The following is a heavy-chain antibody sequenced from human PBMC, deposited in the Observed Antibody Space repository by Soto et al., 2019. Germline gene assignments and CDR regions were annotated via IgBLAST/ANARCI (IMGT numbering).Heavy chain of an antibody. Sequence: EVQLVESGGGLVQPGGSLRLSCAASGFTVSSNYMSWVRQAPGKGLEWVSVIYSGGSTYYADSVKGRFTISRDNSKNTLYLQMNSLRAEDTAVYYCARVFVAWSFDAFDIWGQGTMVTVSS. CDR3: ARVFVAWSFDAFDI. V-gene: IGHV3-66*01. J-gene: IGHJ3*02. CDR2: IYSGGST. D-gene: IGHD1-26*01. CDR1: GFTVSSNY.